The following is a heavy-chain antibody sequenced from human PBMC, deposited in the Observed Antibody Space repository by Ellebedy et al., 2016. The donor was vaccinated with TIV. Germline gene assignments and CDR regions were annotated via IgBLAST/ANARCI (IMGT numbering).Heavy chain of an antibody. CDR3: VRRYQMLLSNWFDP. V-gene: IGHV5-51*01. D-gene: IGHD2-21*01. CDR1: GYRFTTYW. J-gene: IGHJ5*02. CDR2: IYPGDSDT. Sequence: GESLKISCKASGYRFTTYWIGWVRQMPGKGLEWMGIIYPGDSDTRYSPSFEGRVTISADKSTSTAYLQWSSLQASDTAMYYCVRRYQMLLSNWFDPWGQGTLVTVSS.